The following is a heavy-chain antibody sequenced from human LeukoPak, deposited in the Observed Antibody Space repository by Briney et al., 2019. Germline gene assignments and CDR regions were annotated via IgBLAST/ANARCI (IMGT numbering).Heavy chain of an antibody. J-gene: IGHJ4*02. CDR2: ISSSSSYI. CDR1: GFTFSSYS. D-gene: IGHD2-15*01. Sequence: PGGSLRLSCAASGFTFSSYSMNWVRQAPGKGLEWVSSISSSSSYIYYADSVKGRFTISRDNAKNSLYLQMNSLRAEDTAVYYCARSPPSSEELLPFDYWGQGTLVTVSS. CDR3: ARSPPSSEELLPFDY. V-gene: IGHV3-21*01.